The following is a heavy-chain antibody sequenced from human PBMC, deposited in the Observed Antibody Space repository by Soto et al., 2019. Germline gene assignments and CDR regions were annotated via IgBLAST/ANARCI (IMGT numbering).Heavy chain of an antibody. V-gene: IGHV1-69*06. CDR2: IIPIFGTA. J-gene: IGHJ6*02. CDR1: GGTFSSYA. Sequence: QVQLVQSGAEVKKPGSSVKVSCKASGGTFSSYAISWVRQAPGQGLEWMGGIIPIFGTANYAQKFQGRVTITADKSTSTAYRELSGLGSEDTAVYYCARCGAYYDFWSGFSYGMDVWGQGTTVTVSS. D-gene: IGHD3-3*01. CDR3: ARCGAYYDFWSGFSYGMDV.